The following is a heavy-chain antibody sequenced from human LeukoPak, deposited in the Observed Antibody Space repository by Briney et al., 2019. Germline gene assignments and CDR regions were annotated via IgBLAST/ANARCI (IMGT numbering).Heavy chain of an antibody. CDR1: GHSISSGYY. Sequence: SETLSLTCAVSGHSISSGYYWGWIRQPPGKGLEWIGSIYHSGSTYYNPSLKSRVTISVDTSKNQFSLKLSSVTAADTAVYYCARDRELLWFGELSEYYYMDVWGKGTTVTVSS. V-gene: IGHV4-38-2*02. CDR3: ARDRELLWFGELSEYYYMDV. D-gene: IGHD3-10*01. CDR2: IYHSGST. J-gene: IGHJ6*03.